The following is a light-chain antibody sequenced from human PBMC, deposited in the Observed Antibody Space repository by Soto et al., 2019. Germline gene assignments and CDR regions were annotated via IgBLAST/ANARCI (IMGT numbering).Light chain of an antibody. Sequence: QSALTQPAYVSGSPGQSITISCTGTSSDVGGYNYVSWYQQNPGKAPKLMIYDVSNRPSGVSNRFSGSKSGNTASLTISGLQAEDEADYYCSSYTSSSTPVVFGGGTQLTVL. CDR3: SSYTSSSTPVV. J-gene: IGLJ2*01. CDR1: SSDVGGYNY. V-gene: IGLV2-14*01. CDR2: DVS.